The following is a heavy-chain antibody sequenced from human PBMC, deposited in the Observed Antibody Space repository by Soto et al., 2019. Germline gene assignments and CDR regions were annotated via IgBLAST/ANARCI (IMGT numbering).Heavy chain of an antibody. Sequence: EVQLLESGGGLVQFGGSLRLSCAASGYTFTSYALTWVRQAPGKGLGWVSGISAGGGATSYADSVKGRFTISRDNSKNTLYLQMNSLRDEDTAVYYCAKRRVYCSRTSCPLDNWGQGALVTVSS. CDR3: AKRRVYCSRTSCPLDN. V-gene: IGHV3-23*01. J-gene: IGHJ4*02. CDR1: GYTFTSYA. D-gene: IGHD2-2*01. CDR2: ISAGGGAT.